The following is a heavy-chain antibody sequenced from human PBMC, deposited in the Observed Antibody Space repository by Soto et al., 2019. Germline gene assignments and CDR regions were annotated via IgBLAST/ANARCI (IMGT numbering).Heavy chain of an antibody. CDR2: IYYSGST. CDR1: GGSVSSGSYY. Sequence: SETLSLTCTVSGGSVSSGSYYWSWIRQPPGKGLEWIGYIYYSGSTNYNSSLKSRVTISVDTSKNQFSLKLSSVTAADTAVYYCAREKDMGWEHNWFDPWGQGTLVTVSS. V-gene: IGHV4-61*01. J-gene: IGHJ5*02. CDR3: AREKDMGWEHNWFDP. D-gene: IGHD1-26*01.